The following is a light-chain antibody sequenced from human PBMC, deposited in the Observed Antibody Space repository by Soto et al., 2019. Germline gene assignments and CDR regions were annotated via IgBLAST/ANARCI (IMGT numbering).Light chain of an antibody. V-gene: IGKV1-5*03. Sequence: DIQMTQSPSTLSGSVGYRVTITCRASQTISSWLAWYQQKPGKAPKLLIYKASTLKSGVPSRFSGSGSGTEFTLTISSLQPDDFATYYCQRYNAYWAFGPGTKVDIK. CDR3: QRYNAYWA. J-gene: IGKJ1*01. CDR2: KAS. CDR1: QTISSW.